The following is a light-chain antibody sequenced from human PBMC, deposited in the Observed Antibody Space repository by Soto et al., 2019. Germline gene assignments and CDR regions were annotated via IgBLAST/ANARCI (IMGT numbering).Light chain of an antibody. V-gene: IGLV2-14*03. Sequence: QSVLTQPASVSGSPGQSITISCTGTSSDVGTYEYVSWYQHHPGKAPKLMIYDVSNRPSGVSDRFSGSNSGNTASLTISGLQAEDEADYYCSSYASNGDVLFGGGTKLTVL. CDR2: DVS. CDR1: SSDVGTYEY. J-gene: IGLJ2*01. CDR3: SSYASNGDVL.